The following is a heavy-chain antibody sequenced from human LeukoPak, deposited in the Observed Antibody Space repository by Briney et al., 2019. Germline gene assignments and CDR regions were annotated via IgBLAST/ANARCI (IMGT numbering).Heavy chain of an antibody. D-gene: IGHD6-19*01. CDR1: GFTFDDYG. J-gene: IGHJ3*01. CDR3: ARDPLGSGPF. CDR2: IKQDGSEK. Sequence: PGGSLRLSCAASGFTFDDYGMSWVRQAPGKGLEWVANIKQDGSEKYYVDSVKGRFTIPRDNAKNSLYLQMNSLRAEDTAVYYCARDPLGSGPFWGQGTMVTVSS. V-gene: IGHV3-7*01.